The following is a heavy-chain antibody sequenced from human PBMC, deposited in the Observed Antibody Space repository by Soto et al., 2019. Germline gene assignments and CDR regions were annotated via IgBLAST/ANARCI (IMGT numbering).Heavy chain of an antibody. Sequence: SETLSLTCAVYGGSFSGYYWSWIRQPPGKGLEWIGDIYYSGSTNYNPSLKSRVTISVDTSKNQFSLKLSSVTAADTAVYYCARVGEAAGSEFDYWGQGTLVTVSS. D-gene: IGHD6-13*01. CDR1: GGSFSGYY. CDR2: IYYSGST. CDR3: ARVGEAAGSEFDY. V-gene: IGHV4-59*01. J-gene: IGHJ4*02.